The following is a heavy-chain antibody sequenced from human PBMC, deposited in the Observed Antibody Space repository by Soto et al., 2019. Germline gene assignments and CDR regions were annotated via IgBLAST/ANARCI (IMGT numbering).Heavy chain of an antibody. J-gene: IGHJ6*02. V-gene: IGHV3-30-3*01. CDR3: ARDAGYSSGWFDYYYYYGMDV. Sequence: QVQLVESGGGVVQPGRSLRLSCAASGFTFSSYAMHWVRQAPGKGLEWVAVISYDGSNKYYADSVKGRFTISRDNSENTLYLQMNSLRAEDTAVYYCARDAGYSSGWFDYYYYYGMDVWGQGTTVTVSS. CDR1: GFTFSSYA. CDR2: ISYDGSNK. D-gene: IGHD6-19*01.